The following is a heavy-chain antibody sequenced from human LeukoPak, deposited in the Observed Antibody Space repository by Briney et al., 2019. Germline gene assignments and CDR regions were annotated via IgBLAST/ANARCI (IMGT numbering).Heavy chain of an antibody. CDR2: IYHSGST. CDR3: ARSVRYYYDTSGYYYVDP. V-gene: IGHV4-38-2*02. J-gene: IGHJ5*02. CDR1: GYSISSGYY. Sequence: SETLSLTCTVSGYSISSGYYWGWIRQPPGKGLEWIGSIYHSGSTYYNPSLKSRVTISVDTSKNQFSLKLSSVTAADTAVYYCARSVRYYYDTSGYYYVDPWGQGTLVTVSS. D-gene: IGHD3-22*01.